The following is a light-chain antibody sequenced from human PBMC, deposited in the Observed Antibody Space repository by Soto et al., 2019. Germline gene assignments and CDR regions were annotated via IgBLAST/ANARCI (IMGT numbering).Light chain of an antibody. CDR3: AAWDDSLSGSV. Sequence: QSVLTQPPSASATPGQRVTISCSGSSSNIGTNYVYWYQQLPGAAPKLLMYSNNERPSGVPDRFSGSKSGTSASLAISGLRSEDEADYYCAAWDDSLSGSVFGGGTQLTVL. J-gene: IGLJ3*02. V-gene: IGLV1-47*02. CDR2: SNN. CDR1: SSNIGTNY.